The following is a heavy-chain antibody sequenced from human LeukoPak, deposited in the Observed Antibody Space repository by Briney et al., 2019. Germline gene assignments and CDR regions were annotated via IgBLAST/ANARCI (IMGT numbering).Heavy chain of an antibody. Sequence: SGGSLRLSCAASGFTFSSYGMSWVRQAPGKGLEWVSAISGSGGSTYYADSVKGRFTISRDNSKNTLYLQMNSLRAEDTAVYYCAKYCSSTSCFDYWGQGTLVTVSS. D-gene: IGHD2-2*01. CDR2: ISGSGGST. CDR1: GFTFSSYG. CDR3: AKYCSSTSCFDY. V-gene: IGHV3-23*01. J-gene: IGHJ4*02.